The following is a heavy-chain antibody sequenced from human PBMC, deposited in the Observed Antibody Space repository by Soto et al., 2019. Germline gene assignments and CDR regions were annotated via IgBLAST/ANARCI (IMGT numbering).Heavy chain of an antibody. J-gene: IGHJ4*02. CDR2: IYYSGST. CDR1: GGSISSYY. Sequence: QVQLQESGPGLVKPSETLSLTCTVSGGSISSYYWSWIRQPPGKGLEWIGYIYYSGSTNYNPSLKSRVTISVDTSKNQFSLKLSSVTAADTAVYYCARGEDSGWFAFDYWGQGTLVTVSS. CDR3: ARGEDSGWFAFDY. D-gene: IGHD6-19*01. V-gene: IGHV4-59*01.